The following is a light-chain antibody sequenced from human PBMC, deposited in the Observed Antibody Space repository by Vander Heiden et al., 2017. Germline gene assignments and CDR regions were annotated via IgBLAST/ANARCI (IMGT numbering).Light chain of an antibody. J-gene: IGLJ2*01. CDR2: SNN. V-gene: IGLV1-44*01. CDR3: ASWDDSLIDMV. Sequence: QSELTQPPSAAGTPGQRVTISCSGRTSNIGRNTVNWYQHLPGTAPKLLIHSNNKRPPGVPDRFSGSKSGTSASLAITGLHSEDEADYYCASWDDSLIDMVFGGGTKLTVL. CDR1: TSNIGRNT.